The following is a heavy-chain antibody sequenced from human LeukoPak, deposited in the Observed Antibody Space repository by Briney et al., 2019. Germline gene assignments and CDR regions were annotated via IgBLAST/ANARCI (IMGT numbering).Heavy chain of an antibody. CDR2: FDPEDGET. Sequence: VASVKVSCKVSGYTLTELSMHWVRQAPGKGLEWMGGFDPEDGETIYAQKFQGRVTMTEDTSTDTAYMELSSLRSEDTAVYYCATAESRLELLGGMDVWGQGTTVTVSS. D-gene: IGHD1-7*01. CDR1: GYTLTELS. CDR3: ATAESRLELLGGMDV. V-gene: IGHV1-24*01. J-gene: IGHJ6*02.